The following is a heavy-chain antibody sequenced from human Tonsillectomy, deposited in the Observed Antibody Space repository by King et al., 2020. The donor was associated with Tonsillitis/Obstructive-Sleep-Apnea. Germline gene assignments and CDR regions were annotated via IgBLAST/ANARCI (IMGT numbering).Heavy chain of an antibody. CDR3: AREKSRNYYGSGDAFDI. V-gene: IGHV3-30*04. Sequence: VQLVESGGGVVQPGRSLRLSCAASGFTFSSYTMHWVRQAPGKGLEWVAVISYDGSDKYYADSVKGRFTISRDNSKNTLYLQMNSLRAEETAVYYCAREKSRNYYGSGDAFDIWGQGTMVTVSS. CDR1: GFTFSSYT. J-gene: IGHJ3*02. CDR2: ISYDGSDK. D-gene: IGHD3-10*01.